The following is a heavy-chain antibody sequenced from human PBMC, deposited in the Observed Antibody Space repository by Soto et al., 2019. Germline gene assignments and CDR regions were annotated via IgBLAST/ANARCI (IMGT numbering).Heavy chain of an antibody. V-gene: IGHV3-23*01. CDR1: GFTFSSYV. D-gene: IGHD3-3*01. Sequence: EVQLLESGGGLVQPGGSLRLSCAASGFTFSSYVMSWVRQAPGKGLEWVSGISGSGDSTYYADSVKGRFTISRDNSKNTLYLQMNSLRAEDTAVYYCAKVPYDFWGGYYPPLYFDYWGQGTLVTVSS. CDR3: AKVPYDFWGGYYPPLYFDY. CDR2: ISGSGDST. J-gene: IGHJ4*02.